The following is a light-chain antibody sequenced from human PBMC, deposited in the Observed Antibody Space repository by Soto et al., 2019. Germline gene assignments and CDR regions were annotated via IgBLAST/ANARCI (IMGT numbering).Light chain of an antibody. CDR3: QQYNSYWT. Sequence: IQMTQYPSTLSASIGERVTISCRASQSVNHWLAWYQRKPGKAPKLLIHDASTLESGIPSRFSGSGSGTEFTLTISSLQPDDFATYYCQQYNSYWTFGQGNKVEIK. J-gene: IGKJ1*01. V-gene: IGKV1-5*01. CDR1: QSVNHW. CDR2: DAS.